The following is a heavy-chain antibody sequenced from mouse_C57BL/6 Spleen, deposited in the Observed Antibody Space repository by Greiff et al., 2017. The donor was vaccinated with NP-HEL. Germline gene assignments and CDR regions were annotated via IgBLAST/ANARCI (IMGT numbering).Heavy chain of an antibody. CDR2: IYPGDGDT. Sequence: QVQLQQSGAELVKPGGGVKSGGKAAGEGSRGEGGEGGEGGGGRCLEWIGQIYPGDGDTNYNGKFKGKATLTADKSSSTAYMQLSSLTSEDSAVYFCARSLGQFDYWGQGTTLTVSS. D-gene: IGHD4-1*01. CDR1: GEGSRGEG. CDR3: ARSLGQFDY. J-gene: IGHJ2*01. V-gene: IGHV1-80*01.